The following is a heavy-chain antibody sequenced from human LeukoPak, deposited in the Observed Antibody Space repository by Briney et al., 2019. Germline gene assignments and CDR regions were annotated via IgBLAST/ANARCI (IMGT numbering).Heavy chain of an antibody. CDR1: GFGLKNYW. J-gene: IGHJ4*02. CDR3: ARATESFDG. CDR2: MNGDGSGI. Sequence: GGSLRLSCAASGFGLKNYWMHWVRQAPGKGLGWGAHMNGDGSGINYGDSVKGRFTISRDNAKNTLYLQMNSMRADNTALYYCARATESFDGRGQGTLVTVSS. V-gene: IGHV3-74*01.